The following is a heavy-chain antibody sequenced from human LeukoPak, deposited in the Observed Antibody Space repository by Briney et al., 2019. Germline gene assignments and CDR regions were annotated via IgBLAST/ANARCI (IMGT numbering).Heavy chain of an antibody. V-gene: IGHV3-21*04. Sequence: GGSLRLSCAASGFTLSSYSMNWVRQAPGKGLEWVSSISSSSSYIYYADSVKGRFTVSRDNARKSLHLQMNSLRAEDTAVYYCQCSGGVCGGYWGQGTLVTVSS. D-gene: IGHD2-8*02. CDR2: ISSSSSYI. CDR3: QCSGGVCGGY. J-gene: IGHJ4*02. CDR1: GFTLSSYS.